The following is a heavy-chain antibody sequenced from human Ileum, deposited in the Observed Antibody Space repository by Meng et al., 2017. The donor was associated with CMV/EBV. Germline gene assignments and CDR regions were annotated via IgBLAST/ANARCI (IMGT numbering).Heavy chain of an antibody. CDR3: ARGSAYCSSTSCSYSYYYYYMDV. D-gene: IGHD2-2*01. CDR1: GYTFTTYD. Sequence: ASVKVSCKASGYTFTTYDINWVRQATGQGLEWMGWINSYSGDTGHKQKFQGRVTMTRNTSTSTVYMELTSLRSEDTAVYYCARGSAYCSSTSCSYSYYYYYMDVWGQGTTVTVSS. J-gene: IGHJ6*02. CDR2: INSYSGDT. V-gene: IGHV1-8*02.